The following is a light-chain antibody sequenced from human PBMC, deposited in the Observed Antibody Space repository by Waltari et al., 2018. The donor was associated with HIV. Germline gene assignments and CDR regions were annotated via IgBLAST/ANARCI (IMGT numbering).Light chain of an antibody. CDR2: SNN. J-gene: IGLJ1*01. Sequence: QSVLTQPPSASGTPGQRVTISCSGSRSNIGSNAVNWYQQVPGTATKLLIYSNNQLPSGAPDRVSGSKSVPSASLAISGLQSEDEADYYCASWDDSLNGYVFGTGTKVTVL. CDR3: ASWDDSLNGYV. V-gene: IGLV1-44*01. CDR1: RSNIGSNA.